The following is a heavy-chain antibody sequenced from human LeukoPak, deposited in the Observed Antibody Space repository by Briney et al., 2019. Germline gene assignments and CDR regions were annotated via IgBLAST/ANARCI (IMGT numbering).Heavy chain of an antibody. D-gene: IGHD3-22*01. Sequence: GGSLRLSCAASGFTFSSYSMNWVRQAPGKGLEWVSSISSSSSYIYYADSVKGRLTISRDNAKNSLYLQMNSLRAEDTAVYYCARDQESGDSSGYSEGSCFDPWGQGTLVTVSS. V-gene: IGHV3-21*01. CDR3: ARDQESGDSSGYSEGSCFDP. CDR1: GFTFSSYS. J-gene: IGHJ5*02. CDR2: ISSSSSYI.